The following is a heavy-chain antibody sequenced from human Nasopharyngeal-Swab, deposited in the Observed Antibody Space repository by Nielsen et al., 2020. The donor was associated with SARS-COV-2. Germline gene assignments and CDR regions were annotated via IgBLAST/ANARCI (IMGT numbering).Heavy chain of an antibody. CDR1: GFTFSSYS. CDR3: ARERIAAAGTDY. CDR2: ISSSSSYT. V-gene: IGHV3-21*05. Sequence: GESLKISCAASGFTFSSYSMNWVRQAPGKGPEWVSYISSSSSYTNYADSVKGRFTISRDNAKKSLYLQMNSLRAEDTAVYYCARERIAAAGTDYWGQGTLVTVSS. J-gene: IGHJ4*02. D-gene: IGHD6-13*01.